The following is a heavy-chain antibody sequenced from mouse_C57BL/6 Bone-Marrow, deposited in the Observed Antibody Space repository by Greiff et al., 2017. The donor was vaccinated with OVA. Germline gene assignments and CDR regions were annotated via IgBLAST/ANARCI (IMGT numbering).Heavy chain of an antibody. D-gene: IGHD6-1*01. J-gene: IGHJ2*01. V-gene: IGHV5-9-1*02. Sequence: EVKLMESGEGLVKPGGSLKLSCAASGFTFSSYAMSWVRQTPEKRLEWVAYISSGGDYIYYADTVKGRFTISRDNARNTLYLQMSSLKSEDTAMYYCTRDGGSLDYWGQGTTLTVSS. CDR2: ISSGGDYI. CDR1: GFTFSSYA. CDR3: TRDGGSLDY.